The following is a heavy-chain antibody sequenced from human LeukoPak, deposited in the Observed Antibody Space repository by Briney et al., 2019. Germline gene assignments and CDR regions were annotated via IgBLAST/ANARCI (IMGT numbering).Heavy chain of an antibody. CDR3: ARAYSSGWYDPYYYYSYYMDV. J-gene: IGHJ6*03. CDR1: GYTFASYG. CDR2: ISAYNGNT. D-gene: IGHD6-19*01. V-gene: IGHV1-18*01. Sequence: GASVRVSCKASGYTFASYGISWVRQAPGQGLEGMGWISAYNGNTNYAQKLQGRVTMTTDTSTSTAYMELRSLRSDDTAVYYCARAYSSGWYDPYYYYSYYMDVWGKGTTVTISS.